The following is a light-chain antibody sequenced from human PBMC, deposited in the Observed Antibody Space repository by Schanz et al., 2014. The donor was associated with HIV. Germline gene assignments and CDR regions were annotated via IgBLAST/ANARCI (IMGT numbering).Light chain of an antibody. CDR2: EVN. J-gene: IGLJ1*01. V-gene: IGLV2-8*01. Sequence: QSALTQPPSASGSPGQSVTISCTGTSSDVGSYNLVSWYQQYPGKVPKLMIYEVNKRTSGSSNRFSGSKSGSTASLAIFGLQAEDEADYYCSSYEGSNNWVFGTGTKLTVL. CDR1: SSDVGSYNL. CDR3: SSYEGSNNWV.